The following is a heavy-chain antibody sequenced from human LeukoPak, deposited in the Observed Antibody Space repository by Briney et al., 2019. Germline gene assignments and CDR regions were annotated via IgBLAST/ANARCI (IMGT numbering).Heavy chain of an antibody. V-gene: IGHV1-2*02. CDR1: GYTFTSYG. CDR3: AREGSPQTYYYYYYYMDV. J-gene: IGHJ6*03. Sequence: ASVKVSCKASGYTFTSYGISWVRQAPGQGLEWMGWINPNSGGTNYAQKFQGRVTMTRDTSISTAYMELSRLRSDDTAVYYCAREGSPQTYYYYYYYMDVWGKGTTVTVSS. D-gene: IGHD3-10*01. CDR2: INPNSGGT.